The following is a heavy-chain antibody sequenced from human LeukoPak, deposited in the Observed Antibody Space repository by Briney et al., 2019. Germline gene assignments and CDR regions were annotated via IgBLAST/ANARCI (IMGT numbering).Heavy chain of an antibody. CDR2: ISAYNCNT. CDR1: GYTFTSYG. D-gene: IGHD3-3*01. Sequence: ASVKVSCKASGYTFTSYGISWVRQAPGQGLEWMGWISAYNCNTNYAQKLQGRVTMTTDTSTSTAYMELRGLRSDDTAVYYCARETPEYYDFWSGYYTGIAHFDYWGQGTLVTVSS. V-gene: IGHV1-18*01. J-gene: IGHJ4*02. CDR3: ARETPEYYDFWSGYYTGIAHFDY.